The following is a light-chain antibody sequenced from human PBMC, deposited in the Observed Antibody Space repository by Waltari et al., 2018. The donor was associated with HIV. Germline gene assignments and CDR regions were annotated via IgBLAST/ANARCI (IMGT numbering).Light chain of an antibody. V-gene: IGKV1-5*03. J-gene: IGKJ2*01. CDR1: QTISVW. CDR3: QQYSRPMYT. Sequence: DIQMTQYPSTLSASVGDRVTITCRASQTISVWLAWYQQKSGKAPKLLIYNASSLESGVPSRFSGSGSGTEFTLTISSLHPDDFATYYCQQYSRPMYTFGQGTKLEIK. CDR2: NAS.